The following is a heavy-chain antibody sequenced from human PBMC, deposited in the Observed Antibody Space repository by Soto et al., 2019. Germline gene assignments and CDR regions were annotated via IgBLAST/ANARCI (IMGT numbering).Heavy chain of an antibody. J-gene: IGHJ6*02. CDR1: GYTFTSYA. CDR3: ARHPEHDIVGVRPQYYYYGMDV. CDR2: INAGNGNT. D-gene: IGHD2-15*01. Sequence: GASVKVSCKASGYTFTSYAMHWVRQAPGQRLEWMGWINAGNGNTKYSQKFQGRVTITRDTSASTAYMELSSLRSEDTAVYYCARHPEHDIVGVRPQYYYYGMDVWGQGTTVTVSS. V-gene: IGHV1-3*01.